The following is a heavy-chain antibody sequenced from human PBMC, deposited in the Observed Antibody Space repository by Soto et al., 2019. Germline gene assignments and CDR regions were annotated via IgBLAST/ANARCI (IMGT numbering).Heavy chain of an antibody. CDR2: IYWDDSK. V-gene: IGHV2-5*02. CDR1: GFSLSTSGVG. CDR3: AHKGPEDWPLDY. Sequence: QITLKESGPTLVRPTQTLTLTCAFSGFSLSTSGVGVGWIRQPPGKALEWLAVIYWDDSKHYSPSLRSRLTITKDTSKTQVFLTTTNMDPMDTGTYYCAHKGPEDWPLDYWGQGTLVTVSS. J-gene: IGHJ4*02. D-gene: IGHD3-9*01.